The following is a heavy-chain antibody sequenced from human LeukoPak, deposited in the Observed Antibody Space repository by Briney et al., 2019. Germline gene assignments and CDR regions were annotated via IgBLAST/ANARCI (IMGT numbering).Heavy chain of an antibody. D-gene: IGHD3-3*01. CDR1: GFTFSSYA. CDR2: ISGSGGST. Sequence: GGSLRLSCAASGFTFSSYAMSWVRQAPGKGLGWVSAISGSGGSTYYADSVKGRFTISRDNSKNTLYLQMNSLRAEDTAVYYCAKDSNRYDFWSGYSSYYGMDVWGQGTTVTVSS. J-gene: IGHJ6*02. V-gene: IGHV3-23*01. CDR3: AKDSNRYDFWSGYSSYYGMDV.